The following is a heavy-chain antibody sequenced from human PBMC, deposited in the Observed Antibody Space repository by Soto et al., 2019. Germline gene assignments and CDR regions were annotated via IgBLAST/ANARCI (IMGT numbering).Heavy chain of an antibody. CDR3: ARDPDTSSKIDY. V-gene: IGHV3-11*01. Sequence: GGSLRLSCGASGFTFSYHYMIWIRLAPGKGLEWVSYISSSGGALYYADSVKGRFTISRDNAKNSLYLQMNSLRVEDTAVYYCARDPDTSSKIDYWGQGTLVTVSS. J-gene: IGHJ4*02. CDR2: ISSSGGAL. CDR1: GFTFSYHY. D-gene: IGHD2-2*01.